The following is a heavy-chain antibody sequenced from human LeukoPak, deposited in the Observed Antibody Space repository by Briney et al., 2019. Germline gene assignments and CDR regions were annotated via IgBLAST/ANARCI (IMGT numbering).Heavy chain of an antibody. Sequence: GSLRLSCAASGFTFSSYSMNWVRQAPGKGLEWVSSIGSSSSYIYYADSVKGRFSISRDNAKNSLYLQMNSLRAEDTAVYYCARDSSPSDYWGQGTLVTVSP. CDR3: ARDSSPSDY. D-gene: IGHD6-6*01. V-gene: IGHV3-21*01. J-gene: IGHJ4*02. CDR2: IGSSSSYI. CDR1: GFTFSSYS.